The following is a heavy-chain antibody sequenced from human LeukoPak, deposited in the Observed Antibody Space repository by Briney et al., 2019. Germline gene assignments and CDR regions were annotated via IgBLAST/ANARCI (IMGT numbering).Heavy chain of an antibody. CDR3: ARATGYSSGWYDY. CDR2: ISGSGGST. Sequence: GGSLRLSCAASGFTFSSYAMSWVRQAPGKGLEWVSAISGSGGSTYYADSVKGRFTISRDNSKNTLYLQMNSLRAEDTAVYYCARATGYSSGWYDYWGQGTLVTVSS. J-gene: IGHJ4*02. D-gene: IGHD6-19*01. V-gene: IGHV3-23*01. CDR1: GFTFSSYA.